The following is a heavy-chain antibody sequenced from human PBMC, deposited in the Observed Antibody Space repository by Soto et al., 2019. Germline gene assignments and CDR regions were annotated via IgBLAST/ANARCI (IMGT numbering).Heavy chain of an antibody. CDR1: GYTFTSYD. J-gene: IGHJ4*02. CDR3: ASEHSSSWRCDY. D-gene: IGHD6-13*01. V-gene: IGHV1-8*01. Sequence: QVQLVQSGAEVKKPGASVKVSCKASGYTFTSYDINWVRQATGQGLEWKGWMNPNSGNTGYAQKLQGRVTMTRNTSISTAYMELSSLRSEDTAVYYCASEHSSSWRCDYWGQGTLVTVSS. CDR2: MNPNSGNT.